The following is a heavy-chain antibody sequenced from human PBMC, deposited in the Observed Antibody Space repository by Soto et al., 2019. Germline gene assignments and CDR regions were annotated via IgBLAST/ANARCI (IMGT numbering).Heavy chain of an antibody. Sequence: SVKVSCKASGDTFSSYTISWVRQAPGQGLEWMGRINASNGNTKYAQKFQGRVTITRDKSTSTAYMELSSLRSEDTAVYYCARGASPHIDYWGHGTLVTAS. J-gene: IGHJ4*01. CDR1: GDTFSSYT. D-gene: IGHD1-26*01. V-gene: IGHV1-69*02. CDR3: ARGASPHIDY. CDR2: INASNGNT.